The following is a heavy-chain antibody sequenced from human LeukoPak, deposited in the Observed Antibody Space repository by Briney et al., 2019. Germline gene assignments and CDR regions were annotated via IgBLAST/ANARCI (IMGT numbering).Heavy chain of an antibody. D-gene: IGHD3-10*01. J-gene: IGHJ2*01. Sequence: ASVKVSCKASGYTFTNYDISWVRQAPGKGLEWMGWISPYNGNTDSAQEFQDRVTLTTDTSTSTAYMELRSLTSDDSAVYYWATGGGDWYSDLWGRGTLVTVSS. CDR3: ATGGGDWYSDL. V-gene: IGHV1-18*01. CDR2: ISPYNGNT. CDR1: GYTFTNYD.